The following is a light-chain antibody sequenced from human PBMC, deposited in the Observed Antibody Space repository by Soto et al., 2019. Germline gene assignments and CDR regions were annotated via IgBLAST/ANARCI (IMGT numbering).Light chain of an antibody. Sequence: VMSKSAVTLSVAPRGRVIVSFRASQGISKQVAWHQHKPGQAPRLLISAVSTGATGIPASFSGSGSGTEFTLTINILQSEDCATYYCQQYNNWPTFGQGTRLEIK. V-gene: IGKV3-15*01. CDR3: QQYNNWPT. J-gene: IGKJ5*01. CDR2: AVS. CDR1: QGISKQ.